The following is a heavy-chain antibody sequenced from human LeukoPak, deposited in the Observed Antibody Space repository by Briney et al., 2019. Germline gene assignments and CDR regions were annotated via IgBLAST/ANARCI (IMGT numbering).Heavy chain of an antibody. Sequence: PSETLSLTCAVSGGSISSHSWWSWARQPPGKGLEWIGEIYHGGATNYDPSLKSRVSMSVDKSKNHFSLNLDSVTAADTAVYYCASHVTVLGTRGFDYWGQGNLVTVSS. J-gene: IGHJ4*02. CDR1: GGSISSHSW. D-gene: IGHD2/OR15-2a*01. V-gene: IGHV4-4*02. CDR2: IYHGGAT. CDR3: ASHVTVLGTRGFDY.